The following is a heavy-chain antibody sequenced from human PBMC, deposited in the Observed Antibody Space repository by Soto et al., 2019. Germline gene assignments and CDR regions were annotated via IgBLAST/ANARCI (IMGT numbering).Heavy chain of an antibody. CDR2: ISYDGSNK. V-gene: IGHV3-30*18. J-gene: IGHJ4*02. D-gene: IGHD6-19*01. Sequence: GGSLRPSCAASGFTFSSYGMHWVRQAPGKGLEWVAVISYDGSNKYYADSVKGRFTISRDNSKNTLYLQMNSLRAEDTAVYYCAKDELTAVAGKMPDYWGQGTLVTVSS. CDR1: GFTFSSYG. CDR3: AKDELTAVAGKMPDY.